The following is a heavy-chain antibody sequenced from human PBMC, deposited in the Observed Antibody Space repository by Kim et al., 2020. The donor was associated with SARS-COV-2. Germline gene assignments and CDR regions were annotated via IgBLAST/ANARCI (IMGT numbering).Heavy chain of an antibody. CDR1: GYTFTSYC. J-gene: IGHJ4*02. D-gene: IGHD2-15*01. CDR3: ARGVSEYCSGGSCYPI. CDR2: ISAYNGNT. Sequence: ASVKVSCKASGYTFTSYCISWVRQAPGQGLEWMGWISAYNGNTNYAQKLQGRVTMTTDTSTSTAYMELRSLRSDDTAVYYCARGVSEYCSGGSCYPIWGQGTLVTVSS. V-gene: IGHV1-18*04.